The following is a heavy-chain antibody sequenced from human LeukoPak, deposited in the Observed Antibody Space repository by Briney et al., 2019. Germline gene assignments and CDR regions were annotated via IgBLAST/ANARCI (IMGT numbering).Heavy chain of an antibody. V-gene: IGHV4-4*02. D-gene: IGHD3-10*01. Sequence: SGTLSLTCAVSGGSISSSNWWSWARQPPGKGLEWIGEIYHSGSTNYNPSLKSRVTISVDKSKNQFSLKLSSVTAADTAVYYCARSDYGSGSYVYYGMDVWGQGTTVTVSS. CDR2: IYHSGST. CDR3: ARSDYGSGSYVYYGMDV. J-gene: IGHJ6*02. CDR1: GGSISSSNW.